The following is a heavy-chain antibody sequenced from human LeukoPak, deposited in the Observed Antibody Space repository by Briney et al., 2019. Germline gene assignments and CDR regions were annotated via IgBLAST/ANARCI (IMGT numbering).Heavy chain of an antibody. CDR3: AKITKATTPNY. J-gene: IGHJ4*02. CDR1: GLTFSNYA. Sequence: PGGSLRLSCAVSGLTFSNYAMNWVRQASGKGLEWVSGITDSGRKTYYADSVKGRFSISRDNSRNTVYPQMSDLRAEDTAVYYCAKITKATTPNYWGRGTLVTVSS. V-gene: IGHV3-23*01. D-gene: IGHD4-17*01. CDR2: ITDSGRKT.